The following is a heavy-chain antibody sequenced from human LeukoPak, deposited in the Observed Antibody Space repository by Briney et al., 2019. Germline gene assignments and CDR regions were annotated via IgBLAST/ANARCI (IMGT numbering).Heavy chain of an antibody. CDR3: AGHYGRGYHVGY. J-gene: IGHJ4*02. CDR2: ISSSGSTI. D-gene: IGHD5-18*01. CDR1: GFTFSDYY. Sequence: GGSLRFSCAASGFTFSDYYMSWIRQAPGKGLEWVSYISSSGSTIYYADSVKGRFTVSRDNAKNSLYLQMNSLRAEDTAVYYCAGHYGRGYHVGYWGQGTLVTVSS. V-gene: IGHV3-11*01.